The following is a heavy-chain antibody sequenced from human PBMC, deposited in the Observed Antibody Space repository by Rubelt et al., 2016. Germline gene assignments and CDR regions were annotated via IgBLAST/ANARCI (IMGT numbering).Heavy chain of an antibody. CDR3: ARDYRSSSGRTLDY. J-gene: IGHJ4*02. Sequence: EVQVLESGGGLVQPGGSLRLSCAASGFTFSSYSMNWVRQAPGKGLEWVSYISSSSNSIYYADSVKGRFTISRDNAKNSLYLKVNSLRDEDTAVYYCARDYRSSSGRTLDYWGQGILVTVSS. CDR2: ISSSSNSI. CDR1: GFTFSSYS. D-gene: IGHD3-22*01. V-gene: IGHV3-48*02.